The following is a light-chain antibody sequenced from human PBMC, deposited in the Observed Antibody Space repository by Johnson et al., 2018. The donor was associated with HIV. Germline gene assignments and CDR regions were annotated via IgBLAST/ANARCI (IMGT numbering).Light chain of an antibody. Sequence: QPVLTQPPSVSAAPGQKVTISCSGSSSNIGNNYVSWYQQLPGTAPKLLIYENNKRPSGIPDRFSGSKSGTSATLGIAGLQTGDEAHYYCGTWDSSLSAHVFGTGTKVTVL. CDR2: ENN. CDR3: GTWDSSLSAHV. J-gene: IGLJ1*01. CDR1: SSNIGNNY. V-gene: IGLV1-51*02.